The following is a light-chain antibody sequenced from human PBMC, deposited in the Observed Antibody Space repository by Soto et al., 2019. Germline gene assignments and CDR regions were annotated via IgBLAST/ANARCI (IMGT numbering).Light chain of an antibody. CDR3: QQRSNWPPIT. V-gene: IGKV3D-20*02. J-gene: IGKJ5*01. CDR2: ATS. Sequence: ILMTDYAGTLSVSPGERFTLSCRASQTVNSDYLAWFQQRPGQAPRLLIFATSRRATDIPDRFSGSGSGTDFTLAIRRLEPEDFAVYYCQQRSNWPPITFGQGTRLEIK. CDR1: QTVNSDY.